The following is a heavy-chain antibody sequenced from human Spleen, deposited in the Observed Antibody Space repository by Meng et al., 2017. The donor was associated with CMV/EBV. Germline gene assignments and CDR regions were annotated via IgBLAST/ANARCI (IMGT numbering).Heavy chain of an antibody. CDR2: ISSSSNTI. D-gene: IGHD3-10*01. CDR3: ARDRGYYYGMDV. V-gene: IGHV3-48*04. J-gene: IGHJ6*02. CDR1: GFTFSSYG. Sequence: GESLKISCAASGFTFSSYGMHWVRQAPGKGLEWVSYISSSSNTIYYADSVRGRFSVSRDNSKNSLYLQMNSLRAKDTAVYYCARDRGYYYGMDVWGQGTTVTVSS.